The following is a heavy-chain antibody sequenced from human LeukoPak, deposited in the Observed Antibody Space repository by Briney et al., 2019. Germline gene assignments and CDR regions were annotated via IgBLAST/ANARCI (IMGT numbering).Heavy chain of an antibody. J-gene: IGHJ6*03. D-gene: IGHD3-22*01. CDR2: IMPMFGKA. Sequence: ASVKVSCKASGCTFSSYDISWVRQAPGQGLEWMGGIMPMFGKANYAQKFQGRVTTTADKATSTAYMELKSLRSDDTAVYYCARGPGGRSGYHPLEDYYYYYYMDVWGKGTKLTVSS. CDR3: ARGPGGRSGYHPLEDYYYYYYMDV. V-gene: IGHV1-69*06. CDR1: GCTFSSYD.